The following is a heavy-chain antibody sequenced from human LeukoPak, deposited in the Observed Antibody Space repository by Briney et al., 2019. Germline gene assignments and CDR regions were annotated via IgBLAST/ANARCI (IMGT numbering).Heavy chain of an antibody. J-gene: IGHJ5*02. Sequence: SETLSLTCAVYGGSFSGYYWSWIRQPPGKRLEWIGGINHSGSTNYNPSLKSRVTISIDTSTNQFPLKLRSVTAADTSVSYSAANPPPVNTVMEGSYWLHPLGQGTLVTDSS. V-gene: IGHV4-34*01. CDR3: AANPPPVNTVMEGSYWLHP. D-gene: IGHD3-16*01. CDR1: GGSFSGYY. CDR2: INHSGST.